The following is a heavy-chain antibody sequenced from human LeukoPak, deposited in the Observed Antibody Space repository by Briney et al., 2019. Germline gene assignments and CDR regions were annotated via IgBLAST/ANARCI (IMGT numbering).Heavy chain of an antibody. J-gene: IGHJ4*02. CDR2: ISGSAGST. Sequence: GGSLRLSCAASGFTFSSYAMSWVRQAPGKGLEWVSSISGSAGSTYYADSVKGRFTISRDNSKNTLYLQMNSLRAEDTAVYYCAVHNSGFCYWGQGTQVTVSS. CDR1: GFTFSSYA. V-gene: IGHV3-23*01. D-gene: IGHD3-22*01. CDR3: AVHNSGFCY.